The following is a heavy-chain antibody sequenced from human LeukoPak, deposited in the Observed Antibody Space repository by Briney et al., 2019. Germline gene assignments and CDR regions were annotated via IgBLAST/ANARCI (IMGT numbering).Heavy chain of an antibody. CDR3: AKVYDSSGYYPGGYFQH. CDR2: ISSSSSYI. J-gene: IGHJ1*01. D-gene: IGHD3-22*01. Sequence: GGSLRLSCAASGFTFSSYAMSWVRQAPGKGLEWVSSISSSSSYIYYADSVKGRFTISRDNAKNSLYLQMNSLRAEDTAVYYCAKVYDSSGYYPGGYFQHWGQGTLVTVSS. CDR1: GFTFSSYA. V-gene: IGHV3-21*04.